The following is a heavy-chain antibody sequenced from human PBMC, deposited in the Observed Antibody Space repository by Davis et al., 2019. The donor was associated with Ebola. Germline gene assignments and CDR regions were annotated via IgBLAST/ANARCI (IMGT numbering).Heavy chain of an antibody. CDR1: GFTFDDYG. CDR3: AREGAVADETRYYYYYYYMDV. D-gene: IGHD6-19*01. Sequence: GESLKISCAASGFTFDDYGMSWVRQAPGKGLEWVSGINWNGGSTGYADSVKGRFTISRDNAKNSLYLQMNSLRAEDTAVYYCAREGAVADETRYYYYYYYMDVWGKGTTVTVSS. J-gene: IGHJ6*03. CDR2: INWNGGST. V-gene: IGHV3-20*04.